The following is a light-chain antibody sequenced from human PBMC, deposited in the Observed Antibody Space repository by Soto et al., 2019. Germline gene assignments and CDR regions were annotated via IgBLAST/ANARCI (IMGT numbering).Light chain of an antibody. V-gene: IGKV3-20*01. CDR3: QQYGSSGT. J-gene: IGKJ1*01. CDR2: GSS. Sequence: EIVLTQSPGTLSLSPGERATLSCLASQSVSNNYLACYQQHARQARRLLICGSSKGATGIADRFSGSGSGTDFTLTISRLEPEDFAVYYCQQYGSSGTFGQGTKVDIK. CDR1: QSVSNNY.